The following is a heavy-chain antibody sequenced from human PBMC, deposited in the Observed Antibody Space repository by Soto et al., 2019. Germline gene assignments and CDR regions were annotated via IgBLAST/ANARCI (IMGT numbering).Heavy chain of an antibody. Sequence: GGSLSLSCAASGFPFSSYAMSWVRQAPGKGLEWVSAISGSGGSTYYADSVKGRFTISRDNSKNTLYLQMNSLRAEDTAVYYCAKDRPTMIVVVTTPDYWGQGTLVTVSS. CDR2: ISGSGGST. J-gene: IGHJ4*02. D-gene: IGHD3-22*01. CDR1: GFPFSSYA. CDR3: AKDRPTMIVVVTTPDY. V-gene: IGHV3-23*01.